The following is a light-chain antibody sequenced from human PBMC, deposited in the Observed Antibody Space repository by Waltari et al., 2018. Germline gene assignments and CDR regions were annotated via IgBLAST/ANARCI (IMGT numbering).Light chain of an antibody. CDR2: SAS. CDR3: QQYDASPPMYT. CDR1: QRVSTTF. V-gene: IGKV3-20*01. Sequence: EIVLTQSPGTLSLSPGERATLSCRTGQRVSTTFLSWYQQKPGQAPRLLIYSASNRATGIPDRFSGSGSWTDFTLTISRLEPEDFAVFYCQQYDASPPMYTFGQGTKLEIK. J-gene: IGKJ2*01.